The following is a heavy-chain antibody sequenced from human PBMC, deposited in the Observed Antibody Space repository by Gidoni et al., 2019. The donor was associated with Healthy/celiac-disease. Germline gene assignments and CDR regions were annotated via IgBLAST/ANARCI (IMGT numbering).Heavy chain of an antibody. CDR2: IYWDDDK. V-gene: IGHV2-5*02. J-gene: IGHJ4*02. CDR3: AHRRGAVVEFDY. CDR1: GFSLTTSGVG. Sequence: QITLKESAPTLVKPTQTLTLNCTFSGFSLTTSGVGVGWIRQPPGKALEWLALIYWDDDKRYSPSLKSRLTITKDTSKNQVVLTMTNMDPVDTATYYCAHRRGAVVEFDYWGQGTLVTVSS. D-gene: IGHD2-15*01.